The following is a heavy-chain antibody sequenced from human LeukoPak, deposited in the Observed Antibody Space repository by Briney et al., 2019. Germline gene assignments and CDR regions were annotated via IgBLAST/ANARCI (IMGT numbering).Heavy chain of an antibody. D-gene: IGHD3-10*01. V-gene: IGHV3-7*01. CDR1: GFTFSSYR. Sequence: GGSLRLSCAASGFTFSSYRMRWVRQAPGKGLEWVANIKQDGSEKYYVDSVKGRFTISRDNAKNSLYLQMNSLRAEDTAVYYCARDGDFMVRGVYYYGMDVWGQGTTVTVSS. CDR2: IKQDGSEK. CDR3: ARDGDFMVRGVYYYGMDV. J-gene: IGHJ6*02.